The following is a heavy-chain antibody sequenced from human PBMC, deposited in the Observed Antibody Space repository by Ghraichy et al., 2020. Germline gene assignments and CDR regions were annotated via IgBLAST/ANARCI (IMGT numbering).Heavy chain of an antibody. CDR3: ASLPVLRLLEWVHGGIDP. CDR1: GGSFSGYY. Sequence: SETLSLTCAVYGGSFSGYYWSWIRQPPGKGLEWIGVINHSGSTNYNPSLKSRVTISVDTSKNQFSLKLSSVTAADTAVYYCASLPVLRLLEWVHGGIDPWGQGTLVTVSS. V-gene: IGHV4-34*01. J-gene: IGHJ5*02. D-gene: IGHD3-3*01. CDR2: INHSGST.